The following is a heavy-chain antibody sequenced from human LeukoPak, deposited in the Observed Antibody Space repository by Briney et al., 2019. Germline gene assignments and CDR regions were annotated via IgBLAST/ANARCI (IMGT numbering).Heavy chain of an antibody. CDR2: IKQDGSEK. V-gene: IGHV3-7*01. D-gene: IGHD6-13*01. Sequence: QAGGSLRLSCAASGFTFSSYSMNWVRQAPGKGLEWVANIKQDGSEKYYVDSVKGRFTISRDNAKNSLYLQMNSLRAEDTAVYYCARDLKAAAGTLNSIPDYWGQGTLVTVSS. CDR1: GFTFSSYS. CDR3: ARDLKAAAGTLNSIPDY. J-gene: IGHJ4*02.